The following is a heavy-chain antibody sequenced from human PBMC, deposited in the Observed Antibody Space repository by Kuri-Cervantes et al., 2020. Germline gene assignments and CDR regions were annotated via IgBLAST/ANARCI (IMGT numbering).Heavy chain of an antibody. V-gene: IGHV3-15*01. J-gene: IGHJ4*02. Sequence: GGSLRLSCAASGFTFSNAWMSWVRQAPGKGLEWVGRIKSKTDGGTTDYAAPVKGRFTISRDDSKNTLYLQMNSLRAEDTAVYYCAKDLGYSSGWTPFGIFDYWGQGTLVTVSS. CDR1: GFTFSNAW. D-gene: IGHD6-19*01. CDR2: IKSKTDGGTT. CDR3: AKDLGYSSGWTPFGIFDY.